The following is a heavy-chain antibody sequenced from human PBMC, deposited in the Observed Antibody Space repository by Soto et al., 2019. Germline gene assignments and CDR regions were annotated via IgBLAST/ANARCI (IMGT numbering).Heavy chain of an antibody. CDR2: INHSGST. Sequence: PSETLSLTCAVYGGSFSGYYWSWIRQPPGKGLEWIGEINHSGSTNYNPSLKSRVTISVDTSKNQFSLKLSSVTAADTAVYYCSRGRGSSTTYYYYHYYMDIWGKGTTVTISS. CDR3: SRGRGSSTTYYYYHYYMDI. D-gene: IGHD6-13*01. J-gene: IGHJ6*03. V-gene: IGHV4-34*01. CDR1: GGSFSGYY.